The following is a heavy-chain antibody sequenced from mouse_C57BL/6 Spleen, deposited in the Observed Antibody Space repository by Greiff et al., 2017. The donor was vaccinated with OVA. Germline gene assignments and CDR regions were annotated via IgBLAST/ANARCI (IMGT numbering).Heavy chain of an antibody. D-gene: IGHD1-1*01. V-gene: IGHV3-6*01. Sequence: EVQLQESGPGLVKPSQSLSLTCSVTGYSITSGYYWNWIRQFPGNKLEWMGYISYDGSNNYNPSLKNRISITRDTSKNQFFLKLNSVTTEDTATYYCARERGSSYYFDYWGQGTTLTVSS. CDR1: GYSITSGYY. J-gene: IGHJ2*01. CDR2: ISYDGSN. CDR3: ARERGSSYYFDY.